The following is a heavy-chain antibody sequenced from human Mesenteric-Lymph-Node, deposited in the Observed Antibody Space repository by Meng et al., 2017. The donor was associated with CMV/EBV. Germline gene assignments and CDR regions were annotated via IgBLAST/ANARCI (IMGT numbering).Heavy chain of an antibody. V-gene: IGHV1-2*02. CDR1: GYTFTDYY. Sequence: ASVKVSCKVSGYTFTDYYLHWVRQAPGQGLEWMGWVNPNSGGTNYAQKFQGRVTMTRDTSISTAYMELSRLRSDDTAVYYCARVRWELSGMDVWGQGTTVTVSS. D-gene: IGHD1-26*01. CDR3: ARVRWELSGMDV. CDR2: VNPNSGGT. J-gene: IGHJ6*02.